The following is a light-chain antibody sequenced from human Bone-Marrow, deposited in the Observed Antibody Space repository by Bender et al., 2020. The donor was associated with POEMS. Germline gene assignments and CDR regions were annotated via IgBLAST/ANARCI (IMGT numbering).Light chain of an antibody. J-gene: IGLJ3*02. CDR1: VVAKKY. V-gene: IGLV3-27*01. Sequence: SYELTQPSSVSVSPGQTARITCSGDVVAKKYVRWFQQRPGQAPVVVIYEDSERPSGIPERFSGSSSGTTATLTISGAQVEDEADYYCAAWDDSLSGWVFGGGTKLTVL. CDR3: AAWDDSLSGWV. CDR2: EDS.